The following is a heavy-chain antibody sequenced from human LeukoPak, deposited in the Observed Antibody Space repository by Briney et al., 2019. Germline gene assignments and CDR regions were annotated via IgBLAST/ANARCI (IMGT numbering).Heavy chain of an antibody. CDR1: GGSIRSYF. D-gene: IGHD3-10*01. Sequence: SETLSLTCTVSGGSIRSYFWSWVRQPPGKGLEWIGHIHHSGTTTYNPSLKSRVAMSIDTSNSQFSLKVNSVTAADTAVYYCVRPHPLCGAGSFAFWGQGNLVIVSS. CDR2: IHHSGTT. V-gene: IGHV4-59*08. J-gene: IGHJ4*02. CDR3: VRPHPLCGAGSFAF.